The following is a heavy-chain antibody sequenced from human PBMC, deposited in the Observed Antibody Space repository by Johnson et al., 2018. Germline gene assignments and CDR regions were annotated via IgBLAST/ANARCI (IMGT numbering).Heavy chain of an antibody. J-gene: IGHJ6*02. V-gene: IGHV3-13*04. CDR3: VRDSTMGGNYYYVMDG. CDR2: IGPAGDT. D-gene: IGHD4/OR15-4a*01. Sequence: VQLLESGGGLVQPRGSLRLSCVASGFNFSHNDMHWVRQTTGRGLEWVATIGPAGDTYYSGSVKGLFTISRENAKNSLYLQMNCLSAGDTAVYYCVRDSTMGGNYYYVMDGWGQGTTVTVSS. CDR1: GFNFSHND.